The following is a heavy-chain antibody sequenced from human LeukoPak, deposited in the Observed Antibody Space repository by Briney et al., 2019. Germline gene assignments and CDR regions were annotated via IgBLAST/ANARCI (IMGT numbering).Heavy chain of an antibody. CDR1: GYTFTGYY. J-gene: IGHJ4*02. CDR3: ARESAGVYVPEYYFDY. CDR2: INAGNGNT. V-gene: IGHV1-3*03. Sequence: ASVKVSCKASGYTFTGYYMHWVRRAPGQRLEWMGWINAGNGNTKYSQEFQGRVTITRDTSASTAYMELSSLRSEDMAVYYCARESAGVYVPEYYFDYWGQGTLVTVSS. D-gene: IGHD2-8*01.